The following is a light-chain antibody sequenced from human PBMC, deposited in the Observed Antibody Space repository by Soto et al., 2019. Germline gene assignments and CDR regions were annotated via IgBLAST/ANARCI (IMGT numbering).Light chain of an antibody. Sequence: DNQLTQSPSSISASVGDRVTITCRASQAVNSWLAWFQQKPGMAPKLVIYDVSSLQSGVPSRLSGSGSGTEFTLTISSLEPEDFAVYYCQQRSNWPPSKTFGQGTKVDIK. V-gene: IGKV1-12*01. J-gene: IGKJ1*01. CDR1: QAVNSW. CDR2: DVS. CDR3: QQRSNWPPSKT.